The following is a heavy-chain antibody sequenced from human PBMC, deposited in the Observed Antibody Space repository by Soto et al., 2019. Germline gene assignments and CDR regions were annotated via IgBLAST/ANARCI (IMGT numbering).Heavy chain of an antibody. J-gene: IGHJ4*02. D-gene: IGHD3-22*01. V-gene: IGHV4-30-2*01. CDR3: ARGPKFTYYYDSSGYYLDY. Sequence: SETLSLTCAVSGGSISSGGYSLRWIRPPPGKGLEWIGYIYHSGSTYYNPSLKSRVTISVDRSKNQFSLKLSSVTAADTAVYYCARGPKFTYYYDSSGYYLDYWGQGTLVTVSS. CDR2: IYHSGST. CDR1: GGSISSGGYS.